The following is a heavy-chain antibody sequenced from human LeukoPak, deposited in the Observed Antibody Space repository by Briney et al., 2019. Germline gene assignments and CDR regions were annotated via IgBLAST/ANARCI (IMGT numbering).Heavy chain of an antibody. V-gene: IGHV3-23*01. CDR1: GLIVNNYA. J-gene: IGHJ4*02. D-gene: IGHD6-13*01. CDR3: TTGIAAAGTSMSDY. CDR2: ISGSGGST. Sequence: GSLRLSCAASGLIVNNYAMSWVRQAPGKGLEWVSAISGSGGSTYYADSVKGRFTISRDNSKNTLYLQMNSLKTEDTAVYYCTTGIAAAGTSMSDYWGQGTLVTVSS.